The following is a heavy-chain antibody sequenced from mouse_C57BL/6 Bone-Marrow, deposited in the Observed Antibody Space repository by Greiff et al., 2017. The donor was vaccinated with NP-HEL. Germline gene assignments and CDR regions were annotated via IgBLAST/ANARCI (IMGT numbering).Heavy chain of an antibody. CDR3: ARVLRY. V-gene: IGHV1-26*01. D-gene: IGHD2-14*01. CDR2: INPNNGGT. CDR1: GYTFTDYY. J-gene: IGHJ4*01. Sequence: EVQLQQSGPELVKPGASVKISCKASGYTFTDYYMNWVKQSHGKSLEWIGDINPNNGGTSYNQKFKGKATLTVDKSSSTAYMELRSLTSEDSAVYYCARVLRYWGQGTSVTVSS.